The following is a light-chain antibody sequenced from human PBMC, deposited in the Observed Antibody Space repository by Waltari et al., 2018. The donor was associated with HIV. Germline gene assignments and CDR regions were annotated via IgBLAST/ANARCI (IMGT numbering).Light chain of an antibody. CDR1: SSNIGPGYD. J-gene: IGLJ3*02. Sequence: QSVLTQLPSVSGAPGQSVTISCTGSSSNIGPGYDVPWYQQLPGTAPKLLIYGNSNRPSGVPDRFSGSKSCASASLASTGRQAKDEADYYCQSYDSSLSGSVFGGGTKLTVL. CDR2: GNS. CDR3: QSYDSSLSGSV. V-gene: IGLV1-40*01.